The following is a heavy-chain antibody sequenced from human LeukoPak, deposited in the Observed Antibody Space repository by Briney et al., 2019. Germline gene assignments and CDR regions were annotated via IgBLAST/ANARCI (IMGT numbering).Heavy chain of an antibody. CDR1: GYTFTSYA. D-gene: IGHD4-17*01. CDR3: ARGWYGDYVSYYYMDV. Sequence: ASVKVSCKASGYTFTSYAMNWVRQAPGQGLEWMGWINTNTGNPTYAQGFTGRFVFSLDTSVSTAYLQISSLKAEDTAVYYCARGWYGDYVSYYYMDVWGKGTTVTVSS. CDR2: INTNTGNP. J-gene: IGHJ6*03. V-gene: IGHV7-4-1*02.